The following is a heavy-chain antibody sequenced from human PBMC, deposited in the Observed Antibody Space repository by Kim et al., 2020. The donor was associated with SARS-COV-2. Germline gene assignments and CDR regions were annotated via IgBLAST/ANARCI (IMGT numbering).Heavy chain of an antibody. V-gene: IGHV3-23*01. D-gene: IGHD2-21*01. CDR2: ISTGGRAT. Sequence: GGSLRLSCAASGFTFSSHAMVWVRQAPGKGLEWVSTISTGGRATYYAASVKGRFTISRDDSKSTLYLQMNSLRDEDTALYYCAKKQSGVFPFDYWGQGTL. J-gene: IGHJ4*02. CDR1: GFTFSSHA. CDR3: AKKQSGVFPFDY.